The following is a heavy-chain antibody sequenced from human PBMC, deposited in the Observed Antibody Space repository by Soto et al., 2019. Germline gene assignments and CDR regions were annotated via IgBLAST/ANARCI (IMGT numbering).Heavy chain of an antibody. J-gene: IGHJ3*02. V-gene: IGHV1-69*08. CDR1: GGTFSSYT. D-gene: IGHD3-10*02. CDR3: ARDLFGAGGSKDGAGAFDI. Sequence: QVQLVQSGAEVKKPGSSVKVSCKASGGTFSSYTISWVRQAPGQGLEWMGRIIPILGIANYAQKFQGRVTITADKSTSTAYMELSSLRSEDTAVYYCARDLFGAGGSKDGAGAFDIWGQGTMVTVSS. CDR2: IIPILGIA.